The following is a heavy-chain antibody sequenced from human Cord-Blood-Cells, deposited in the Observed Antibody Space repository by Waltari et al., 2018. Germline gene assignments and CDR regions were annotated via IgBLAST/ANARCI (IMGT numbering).Heavy chain of an antibody. D-gene: IGHD1-26*01. V-gene: IGHV3-15*01. J-gene: IGHJ4*02. CDR3: TTDAENSGSYYFDY. Sequence: EVQLVESGGGLVKPGGSLRLSCAASGFTFSNAWMSWVRPAPGKGLEWVGRIKSKTDGGTTDYAAPVKGRFTISRDDSKNTLYLQMNSLKTEDTAVYYCTTDAENSGSYYFDYWGQGTLVTVSS. CDR1: GFTFSNAW. CDR2: IKSKTDGGTT.